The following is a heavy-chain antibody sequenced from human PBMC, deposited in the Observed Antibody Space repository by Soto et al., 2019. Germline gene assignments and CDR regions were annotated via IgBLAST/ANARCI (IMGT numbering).Heavy chain of an antibody. CDR2: INSDESDT. Sequence: PGGSLRLSCAASGFTFSSYWMHWVRQAPGKGLVWVSRINSDESDTSYADSVKGRFTISRDNAKKIVYLQMNSLRAEDTAMYFCSKGGNYASGSLDSWGQGTLVTVSS. D-gene: IGHD3-10*01. J-gene: IGHJ4*02. V-gene: IGHV3-74*01. CDR1: GFTFSSYW. CDR3: SKGGNYASGSLDS.